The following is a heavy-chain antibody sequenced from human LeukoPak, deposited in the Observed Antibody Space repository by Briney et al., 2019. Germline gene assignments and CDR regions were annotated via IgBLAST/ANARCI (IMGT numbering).Heavy chain of an antibody. CDR1: GYTFTSYD. J-gene: IGHJ4*02. CDR3: ARQGYYYDSSGYGLKNFDY. D-gene: IGHD3-22*01. Sequence: GASVKGSCKASGYTFTSYDINWVPQATGQGLEWMGWMNPNSGNTGYAQRFQGRVTMTRHTSIRTAYMELRSLRSEDTDVYYCARQGYYYDSSGYGLKNFDYWGQGTLVTVSS. V-gene: IGHV1-8*01. CDR2: MNPNSGNT.